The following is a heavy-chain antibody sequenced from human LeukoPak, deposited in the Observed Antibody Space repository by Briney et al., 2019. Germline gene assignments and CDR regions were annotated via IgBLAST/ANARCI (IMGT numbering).Heavy chain of an antibody. CDR3: ARESYYDYVWGSYRSNY. J-gene: IGHJ4*02. Sequence: SETLSLTCTVSGGSISSSSYYWGWIRQPPGKGLEWIGSIYYSGSTYYNPSLKSRVTISVDTSKNQFSLKLSSVTAADTAVYYCARESYYDYVWGSYRSNYWGREPWSPSPQ. CDR1: GGSISSSSYY. V-gene: IGHV4-39*07. D-gene: IGHD3-16*02. CDR2: IYYSGST.